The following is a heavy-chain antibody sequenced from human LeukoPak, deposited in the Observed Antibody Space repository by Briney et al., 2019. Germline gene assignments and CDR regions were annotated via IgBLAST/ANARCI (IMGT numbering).Heavy chain of an antibody. J-gene: IGHJ3*02. V-gene: IGHV3-11*04. CDR1: GFTFSDYY. Sequence: GGSLRLSCAASGFTFSDYYMSWIRQAPGKGLEWVSYISSSGSTIYYADSVKGRFTISRDNAKNSLYLQMNSLRAEDTAVYYCARAFPYYYGSESNDIWGQGTMVTVSS. D-gene: IGHD3-10*01. CDR2: ISSSGSTI. CDR3: ARAFPYYYGSESNDI.